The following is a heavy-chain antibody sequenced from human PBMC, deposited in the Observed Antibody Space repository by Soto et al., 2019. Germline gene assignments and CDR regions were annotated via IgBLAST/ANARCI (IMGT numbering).Heavy chain of an antibody. CDR2: ISGGIT. CDR3: ATCIGGACYRDH. D-gene: IGHD2-21*02. J-gene: IGHJ5*02. Sequence: GGSLRLSCSASGFTFSNYAMSWVRQAPGKGLEWASAISGGITYYADTVTGRFTISRDNSKNTLFLQMTSLRVEDTAVYYCATCIGGACYRDHWGRGALVTVSS. CDR1: GFTFSNYA. V-gene: IGHV3-23*01.